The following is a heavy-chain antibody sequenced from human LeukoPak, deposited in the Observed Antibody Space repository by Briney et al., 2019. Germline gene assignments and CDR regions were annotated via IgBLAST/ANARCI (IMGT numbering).Heavy chain of an antibody. V-gene: IGHV3-23*01. CDR1: GFTFSNYA. D-gene: IGHD3-22*01. Sequence: GGSLRLSCAASGFTFSNYAMNWVRQAPGKGLERVSTISGSGGSTYYADSVKGRFTISRDNPKNTLYLQMNSLRAEDTAVYFCAKRGVVIRVILVGFHKEAYYFDSWGQGALVTVPS. J-gene: IGHJ4*02. CDR2: ISGSGGST. CDR3: AKRGVVIRVILVGFHKEAYYFDS.